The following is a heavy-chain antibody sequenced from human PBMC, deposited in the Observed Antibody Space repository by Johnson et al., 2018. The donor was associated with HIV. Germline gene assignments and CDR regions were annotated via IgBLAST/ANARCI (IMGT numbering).Heavy chain of an antibody. J-gene: IGHJ3*02. Sequence: VQLVESGGGVVQPGRSLRLSCAASGFTFSSYAMHWVRQAPGKGLEWVAVISYDGKNKYYAESVKGRFTISRDNSKNTLYLQMNSLRAEDTAVYYCARGDYDILTGYAFDIWGQGTMVTVSS. CDR2: ISYDGKNK. V-gene: IGHV3-30*04. D-gene: IGHD3-9*01. CDR1: GFTFSSYA. CDR3: ARGDYDILTGYAFDI.